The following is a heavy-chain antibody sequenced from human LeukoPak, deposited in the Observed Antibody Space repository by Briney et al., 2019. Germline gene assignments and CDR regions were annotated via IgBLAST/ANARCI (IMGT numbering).Heavy chain of an antibody. CDR2: IYTSGST. D-gene: IGHD3-22*01. V-gene: IGHV4-61*02. CDR1: GGSISSSNW. Sequence: PSGTLSLTCAVSGGSISSSNWWSWIRQPAGKGLEWIGRIYTSGSTNYNPSLKSRVTISVDTSKNQFSLKLSSVTAADTAVYYCARGYDSSGYPWFDPWGQGTLVTVSS. CDR3: ARGYDSSGYPWFDP. J-gene: IGHJ5*02.